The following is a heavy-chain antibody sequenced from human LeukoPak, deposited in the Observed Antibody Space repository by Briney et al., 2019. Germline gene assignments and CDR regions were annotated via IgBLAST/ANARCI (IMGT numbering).Heavy chain of an antibody. CDR3: AKELYSYYYYGMDV. V-gene: IGHV3-9*01. Sequence: GGSLRLSCAASGFTFDDYAMHWVRQAPGKGLEWVSGISWNSGSIGYADSVKGRFTISRDNAKNSLYLQMNSLRAEDTALYYCAKELYSYYYYGMDVWGQGNTVTVSS. J-gene: IGHJ6*02. CDR1: GFTFDDYA. D-gene: IGHD2-2*02. CDR2: ISWNSGSI.